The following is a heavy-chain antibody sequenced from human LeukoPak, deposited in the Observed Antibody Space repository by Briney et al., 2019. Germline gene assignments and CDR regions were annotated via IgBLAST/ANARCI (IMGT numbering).Heavy chain of an antibody. CDR3: AKDSGATSAFDI. Sequence: GGSLRLSCAASGFTFSNYWMSWVRQAPGKGLEWVANIKDEGSGKYYVDSLKGRFTISRDNAKNSLYLQMNSLRAEDTAVYYCAKDSGATSAFDIWGQGTMVTVSS. J-gene: IGHJ3*02. V-gene: IGHV3-7*03. CDR2: IKDEGSGK. CDR1: GFTFSNYW. D-gene: IGHD1-26*01.